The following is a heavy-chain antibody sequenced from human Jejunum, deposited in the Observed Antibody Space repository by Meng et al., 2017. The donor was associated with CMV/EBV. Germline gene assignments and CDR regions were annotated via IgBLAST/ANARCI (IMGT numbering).Heavy chain of an antibody. D-gene: IGHD3-9*01. J-gene: IGHJ5*02. V-gene: IGHV4-39*01. CDR3: AKEEKSAPGS. CDR1: GPPLRNAVFF. CDR2: IHYTGRP. Sequence: SLVSGPPLRNAVFFWTWVRRPPGKGLEWIWSIHYTGRPSYSPSLKSRVTISVDTSRNQFSLRLTSVTATDTAVYYCAKEEKSAPGSWGQGTLVTVSS.